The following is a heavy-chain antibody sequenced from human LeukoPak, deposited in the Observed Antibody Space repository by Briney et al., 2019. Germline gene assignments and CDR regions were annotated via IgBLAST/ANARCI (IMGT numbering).Heavy chain of an antibody. V-gene: IGHV3-30*18. D-gene: IGHD3-22*01. J-gene: IGHJ4*02. CDR2: ISYDGSNK. CDR1: GFTFSSYG. CDR3: AKDTYYHDSSGYYVFDY. Sequence: GGSLRLSCVDSGFTFSSYGMHWVRQAPGKGLEWVARISYDGSNKNYVDYVRGRFTISRDNSENTVDLQMNSLRAEDTAVYYCAKDTYYHDSSGYYVFDYWGQGTLVTVSS.